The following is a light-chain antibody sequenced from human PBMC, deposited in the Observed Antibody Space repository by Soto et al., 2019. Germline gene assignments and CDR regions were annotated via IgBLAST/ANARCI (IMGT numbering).Light chain of an antibody. J-gene: IGLJ1*01. Sequence: QSVLTQPASVSGPPGQSITISCTGTSSDVGGYDYVSWYQQYSGKAPKLMIFDVTNRPSGVSNRFSGSKSGNTASLTISGLQAEDEADYYCSSYTSSSALVFGTGTKVTVL. CDR1: SSDVGGYDY. V-gene: IGLV2-14*03. CDR3: SSYTSSSALV. CDR2: DVT.